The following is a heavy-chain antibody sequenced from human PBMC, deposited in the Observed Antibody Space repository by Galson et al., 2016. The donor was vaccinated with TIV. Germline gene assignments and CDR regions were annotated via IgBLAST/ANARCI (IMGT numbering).Heavy chain of an antibody. CDR1: GGSIITKSYY. D-gene: IGHD3-22*01. CDR3: ARERTPPGPDNDTWFDP. J-gene: IGHJ5*02. CDR2: VYDDGNA. V-gene: IGHV4-39*06. Sequence: ETLSLTCIVSGGSIITKSYYWAWIRQPPGKGLEWIGMVYDDGNAYYNPSLKSRVTISVDTSKNQFPLKLTSVTAADTAVYYCARERTPPGPDNDTWFDPWGHGILVAVSS.